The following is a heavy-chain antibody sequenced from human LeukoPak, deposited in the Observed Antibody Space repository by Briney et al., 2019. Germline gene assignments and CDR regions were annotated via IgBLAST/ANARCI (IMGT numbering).Heavy chain of an antibody. CDR2: ISYDGSDN. D-gene: IGHD4-17*01. V-gene: IGHV3-30*04. J-gene: IGHJ4*02. CDR1: GFTFSNYA. CDR3: ARSPSLGTVNPVFDY. Sequence: PGGSLRLSCAASGFTFSNYAIHWVRQAPGKGLEWVTIISYDGSDNYYADSVKGRFTISRDNSENTVYLQMNNLRADDTAVYYCARSPSLGTVNPVFDYWGQGTLVTVSS.